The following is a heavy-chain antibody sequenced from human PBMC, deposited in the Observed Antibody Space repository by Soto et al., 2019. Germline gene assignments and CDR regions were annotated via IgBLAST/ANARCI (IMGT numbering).Heavy chain of an antibody. CDR1: GFTFSSYS. Sequence: GGSLRLSCAASGFTFSSYSMNWVRQAPGKGLEWVSYISSSSSTIYYADSVKGRFTISRDNAKNSLYLQMNSLRAEDTAVYYCARAEGCFDCRFAFDIWGQGTMVTVSS. CDR2: ISSSSSTI. CDR3: ARAEGCFDCRFAFDI. D-gene: IGHD3-9*01. V-gene: IGHV3-48*01. J-gene: IGHJ3*02.